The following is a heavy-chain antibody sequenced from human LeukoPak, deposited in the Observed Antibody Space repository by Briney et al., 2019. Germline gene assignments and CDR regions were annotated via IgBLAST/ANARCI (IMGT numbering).Heavy chain of an antibody. D-gene: IGHD6-13*01. CDR1: GGSFSGYY. Sequence: SETLSLTCAVYGGSFSGYYWSWIRQPPGKGPEWIGEINHSGSTNYNPSLKSRVTISVDTSKNQFSLKLSSVTAADTAVYYCARGEGSNWTFDYWGQGTLVTVSS. CDR2: INHSGST. V-gene: IGHV4-34*01. J-gene: IGHJ4*02. CDR3: ARGEGSNWTFDY.